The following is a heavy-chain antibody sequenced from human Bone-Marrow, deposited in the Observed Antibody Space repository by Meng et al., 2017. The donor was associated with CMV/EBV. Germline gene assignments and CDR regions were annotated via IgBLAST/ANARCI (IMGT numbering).Heavy chain of an antibody. Sequence: GGSLRLSCAASGFTFSSYWMHWVRQAPGKGLVWVSRINNDGSGTRYADSVKGRFTISRDNAKNTLYLQMNSLRAEDTAVYYCAKDPHLYDFWSGYPEYFQHWGQGTLVTVSS. CDR2: INNDGSGT. V-gene: IGHV3-74*01. CDR3: AKDPHLYDFWSGYPEYFQH. J-gene: IGHJ1*01. CDR1: GFTFSSYW. D-gene: IGHD3-3*01.